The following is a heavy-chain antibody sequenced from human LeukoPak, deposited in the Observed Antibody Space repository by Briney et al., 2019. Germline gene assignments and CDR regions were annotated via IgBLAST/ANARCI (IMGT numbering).Heavy chain of an antibody. V-gene: IGHV1-69*04. Sequence: ASVKVSCKASGDTFSSYAISWVRQAPGQGLEWMGRIIPILGIANYAQKFQGRVTITADKSTSTAYMELSSLRSEDTAVYYCARGGSGSYFDYWGQGTLVTVSS. D-gene: IGHD1-26*01. CDR3: ARGGSGSYFDY. CDR2: IIPILGIA. CDR1: GDTFSSYA. J-gene: IGHJ4*02.